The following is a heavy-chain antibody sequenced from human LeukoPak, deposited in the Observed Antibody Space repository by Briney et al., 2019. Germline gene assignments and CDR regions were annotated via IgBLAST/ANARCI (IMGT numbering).Heavy chain of an antibody. CDR3: ARDRSGYDILTGYFKGYYFDY. CDR2: IYYSGST. D-gene: IGHD3-9*01. V-gene: IGHV4-30-4*01. J-gene: IGHJ4*02. CDR1: GGSVSSGDYY. Sequence: PSETLSLTCTVSGGSVSSGDYYWSWIRQPPGKGLEWIGYIYYSGSTYYNPSLKSRVTISVDTSKNQFSLKLSSVTAADTAVYYCARDRSGYDILTGYFKGYYFDYWGQGTLVTVSS.